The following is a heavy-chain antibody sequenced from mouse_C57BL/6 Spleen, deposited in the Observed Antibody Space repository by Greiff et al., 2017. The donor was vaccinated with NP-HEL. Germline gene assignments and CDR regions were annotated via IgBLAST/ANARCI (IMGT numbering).Heavy chain of an antibody. CDR3: ARSGYGSSSRYFDY. J-gene: IGHJ2*01. Sequence: EVQLQQSGPVLVKPGASVKMSCKASGYTFTDYYMNWVKQSHGKSLEWIGVINPYNGGTSYNQKFKGKATLTVDKSSSTAYMELNSLTSEDSAVYYCARSGYGSSSRYFDYWGQGTTLTVSS. CDR1: GYTFTDYY. D-gene: IGHD1-1*01. V-gene: IGHV1-19*01. CDR2: INPYNGGT.